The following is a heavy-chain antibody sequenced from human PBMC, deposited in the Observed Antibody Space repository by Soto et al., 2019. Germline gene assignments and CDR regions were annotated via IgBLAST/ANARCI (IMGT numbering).Heavy chain of an antibody. J-gene: IGHJ4*02. CDR3: ARDAGNYQNCNLDF. CDR1: GGTFSSYA. CDR2: ISPIFGTA. D-gene: IGHD3-10*01. V-gene: IGHV1-69*12. Sequence: QVQLVQSGAEVKKPGSSVKVSCKASGGTFSSYAISWVRQAPGQGLEWMGGISPIFGTANYAQKFQGRVTITADESTSTAYMELTSLRSKDTPVYFCARDAGNYQNCNLDFWGQGTLVTLSS.